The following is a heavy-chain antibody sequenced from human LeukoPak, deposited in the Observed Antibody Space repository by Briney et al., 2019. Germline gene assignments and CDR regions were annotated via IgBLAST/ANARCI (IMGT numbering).Heavy chain of an antibody. Sequence: PGRSLRLSCAASGFTFDDHAMHWVRQAPGKGLEWVSGISWNSGSIGYADSVKGRFTISRDNAKNSLYLQMNSLRAEDTALYYCAKDMTADTAMPHYYGMDVWGQGTTVTVSS. J-gene: IGHJ6*02. V-gene: IGHV3-9*01. CDR2: ISWNSGSI. D-gene: IGHD5-18*01. CDR1: GFTFDDHA. CDR3: AKDMTADTAMPHYYGMDV.